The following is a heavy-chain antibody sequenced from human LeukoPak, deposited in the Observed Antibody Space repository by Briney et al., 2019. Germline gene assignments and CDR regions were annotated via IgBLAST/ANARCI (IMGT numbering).Heavy chain of an antibody. V-gene: IGHV3-48*03. CDR1: GFTFSTYE. CDR2: MSGTGTTI. D-gene: IGHD5-24*01. Sequence: GGSLRLSCAASGFTFSTYEMNWVRQAPGKGLEWVSYMSGTGTTIYYADSVKGRFTISRDNAKNSLYLQMNSLRAEDTAVYYCARVVRDGYNRIDYWGQGTLVTVSS. J-gene: IGHJ4*02. CDR3: ARVVRDGYNRIDY.